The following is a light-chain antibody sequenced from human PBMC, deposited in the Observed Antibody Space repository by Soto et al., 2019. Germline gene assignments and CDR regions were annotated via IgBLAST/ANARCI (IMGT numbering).Light chain of an antibody. CDR2: KAS. CDR3: QQSYSTPWT. V-gene: IGKV1-5*03. Sequence: DIPLPQSPSTLSDSAGDRVPNXCRASQSVSNWLAWYQQKPGKAPKILIYKASSLESGVPSRFSGSGSGTEFTLTISSLQPEDFATYYCQQSYSTPWTFGQGTKVDIK. J-gene: IGKJ1*01. CDR1: QSVSNW.